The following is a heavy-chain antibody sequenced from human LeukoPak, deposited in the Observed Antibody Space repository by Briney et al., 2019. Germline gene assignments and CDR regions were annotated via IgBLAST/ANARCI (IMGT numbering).Heavy chain of an antibody. J-gene: IGHJ4*02. V-gene: IGHV3-11*01. D-gene: IGHD2-15*01. Sequence: PGGPLRLSCAASGFTFSDYYMSWIRQAPGKGLEWVSYISSGSTIYYADSVKGRFTISRDNAKNSLYLQMNSLRAEDTAVYYCARGVAEFDYWGQGTLVTVSS. CDR1: GFTFSDYY. CDR3: ARGVAEFDY. CDR2: ISSGSTI.